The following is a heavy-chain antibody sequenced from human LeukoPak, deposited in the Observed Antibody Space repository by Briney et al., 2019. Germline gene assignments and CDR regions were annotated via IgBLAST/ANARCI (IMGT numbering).Heavy chain of an antibody. CDR1: GFTFSNAW. CDR3: ARDRGYYYGAFDI. V-gene: IGHV3-21*01. D-gene: IGHD3-22*01. J-gene: IGHJ3*02. Sequence: GGSLRLSCAASGFTFSNAWMSWVRQAPGKGLEWVSSISSSSSYIYYADSVKGRFTISRDNAKNSLYLQMNSLRAEDTAVYYCARDRGYYYGAFDIWGQGTMVTVSS. CDR2: ISSSSSYI.